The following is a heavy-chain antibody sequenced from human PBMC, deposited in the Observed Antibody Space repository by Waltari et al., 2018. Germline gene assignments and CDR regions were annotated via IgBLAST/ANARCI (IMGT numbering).Heavy chain of an antibody. J-gene: IGHJ3*02. CDR3: ARDYSSNWLPERNAFDI. Sequence: QVQLVESGGGVVRPGRSLRLSCAASGFTFSSYAIHWVRQAPGKGLEWVAVISYDGSNKYYADSVKGRFTISRDNSKNTLYLQMNSLRAEDTAVYFCARDYSSNWLPERNAFDIWGQGTMVTVSS. D-gene: IGHD6-13*01. CDR1: GFTFSSYA. V-gene: IGHV3-30*01. CDR2: ISYDGSNK.